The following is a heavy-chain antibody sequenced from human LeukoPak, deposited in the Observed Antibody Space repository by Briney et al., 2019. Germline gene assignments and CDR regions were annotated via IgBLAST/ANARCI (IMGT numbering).Heavy chain of an antibody. D-gene: IGHD2-2*03. CDR1: GGTFSSYA. CDR2: IIPIFGTA. V-gene: IGHV1-69*13. J-gene: IGHJ4*02. CDR3: ARGGGHCSSTSCPRYFDY. Sequence: SVKVSCKASGGTFSSYAISWVQQAPGQGLEWMGGIIPIFGTANYAQKFQGRVTITADESTSTAYMELSSLRSEDTAVYYCARGGGHCSSTSCPRYFDYWGQGTLVTVSS.